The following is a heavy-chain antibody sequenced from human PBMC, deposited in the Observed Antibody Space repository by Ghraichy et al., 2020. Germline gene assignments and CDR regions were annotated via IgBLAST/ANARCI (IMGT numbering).Heavy chain of an antibody. CDR2: IYSGGST. J-gene: IGHJ4*02. D-gene: IGHD6-6*01. Sequence: GGSLRLSCAASGFTVSSNYMSWVRQAPGKGLEWVSVIYSGGSTYYADSVKGRFTISRDNSKNTLYLQMNSLRAEDTAVYYCARLMYSSSHDYWGQGTLVTVSS. CDR3: ARLMYSSSHDY. V-gene: IGHV3-53*01. CDR1: GFTVSSNY.